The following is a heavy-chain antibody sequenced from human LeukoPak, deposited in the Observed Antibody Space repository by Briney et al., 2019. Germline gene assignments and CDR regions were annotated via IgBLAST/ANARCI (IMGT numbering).Heavy chain of an antibody. V-gene: IGHV3-30*18. Sequence: PGGSLRLSCAASGFTFSSYGMHWVRQAPGKGLEWVAVISYDGSNKYYADSVKGRFTISRDNSKNTLYLQMKSLRAEDTAVYYCAKESAGYCSGGSCLGLDYWGQGTLVTVSS. CDR2: ISYDGSNK. D-gene: IGHD2-15*01. CDR1: GFTFSSYG. CDR3: AKESAGYCSGGSCLGLDY. J-gene: IGHJ4*02.